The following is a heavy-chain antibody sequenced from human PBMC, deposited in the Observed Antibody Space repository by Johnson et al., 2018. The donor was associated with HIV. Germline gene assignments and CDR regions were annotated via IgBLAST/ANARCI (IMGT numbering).Heavy chain of an antibody. CDR3: ARGRDSSGYFSDAFDV. CDR1: GYTFSSYD. J-gene: IGHJ3*01. V-gene: IGHV3-13*01. Sequence: VQLVESGGGLVKPGGSLRPSCAASGYTFSSYDMHWVRQATGQGLEWVSAIGTAGDTYYPGTVKGRFTIPRETAKNSLYLQMNSLRAGDTAVYYCARGRDSSGYFSDAFDVWGQGTMVTVSS. D-gene: IGHD3-22*01. CDR2: IGTAGDT.